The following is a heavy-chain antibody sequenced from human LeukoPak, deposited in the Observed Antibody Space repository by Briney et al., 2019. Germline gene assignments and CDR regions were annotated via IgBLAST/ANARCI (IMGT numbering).Heavy chain of an antibody. CDR1: GGSISSSSYY. Sequence: PSETLSLTCTVSGGSISSSSYYWGWIRQPPGKGLEWIGEINHSGSTNYNPSLKSRVTISVDTSKNQFSLKLSSVTAADTAVYYCARGLGGYSSSWYSGFRRTFDPWGQGTLVTVSS. D-gene: IGHD6-13*01. V-gene: IGHV4-39*07. J-gene: IGHJ5*02. CDR3: ARGLGGYSSSWYSGFRRTFDP. CDR2: INHSGST.